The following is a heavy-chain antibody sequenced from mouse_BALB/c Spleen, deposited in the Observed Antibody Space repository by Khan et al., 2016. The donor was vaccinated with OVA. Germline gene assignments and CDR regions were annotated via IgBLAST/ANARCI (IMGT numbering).Heavy chain of an antibody. J-gene: IGHJ4*01. Sequence: QIQLVQSGPELKKPGETVKISCKASGYTFTDYSMHWVKQAPGKGLKWMGWINTETGEPTYADDFKGRFAFSLETSASTADLQINNLKNEDTATYFCARSYYGNYGAMDYWGQGTSVTVSS. CDR2: INTETGEP. CDR1: GYTFTDYS. CDR3: ARSYYGNYGAMDY. D-gene: IGHD2-1*01. V-gene: IGHV9-2-1*01.